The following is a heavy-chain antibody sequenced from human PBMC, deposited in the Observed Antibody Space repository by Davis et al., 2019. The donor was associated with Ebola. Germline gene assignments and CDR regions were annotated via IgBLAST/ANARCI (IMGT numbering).Heavy chain of an antibody. J-gene: IGHJ5*02. V-gene: IGHV1-2*02. D-gene: IGHD3-3*01. CDR2: ITPKTGGT. Sequence: ASVKVSCKASGYTFTDYKIHWARQAPRQGLDYIAWITPKTGGTNYAPIFQGRVTITGDTSIATAYMELSGLKSDDTAVYYCARGLLVMDLSGQGTLVTVSS. CDR3: ARGLLVMDL. CDR1: GYTFTDYK.